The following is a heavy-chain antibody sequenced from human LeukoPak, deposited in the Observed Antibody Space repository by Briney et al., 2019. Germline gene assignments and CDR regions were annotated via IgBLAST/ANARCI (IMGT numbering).Heavy chain of an antibody. CDR3: AKDTGSPADAITMEDNAFDI. V-gene: IGHV3-53*05. J-gene: IGHJ3*02. Sequence: PGGSLRLSCAASGFTVNSNYMNWVRQAPGKGLEWVSVIFIGGNTDYADSVKGRFTISRDNAKNSLDLQMESLRAEDTAVYYCAKDTGSPADAITMEDNAFDIWGQGTMVTVSS. CDR1: GFTVNSNY. D-gene: IGHD3-3*01. CDR2: IFIGGNT.